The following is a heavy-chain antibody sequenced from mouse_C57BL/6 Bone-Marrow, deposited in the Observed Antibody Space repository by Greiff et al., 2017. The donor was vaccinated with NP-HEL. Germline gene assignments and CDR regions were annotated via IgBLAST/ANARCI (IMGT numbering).Heavy chain of an antibody. V-gene: IGHV1-81*01. CDR2: IYPRSGNT. D-gene: IGHD1-1*01. Sequence: QVQLQQSGAELARPGASVKLSCKASGYTFTSYGISWVKQRTGQGLEWIGEIYPRSGNTYYNEKFKGKATLTADKSSSPAYMELRSLTSEDSAVYICARWSTTVVEPLDDWGKGATLTVAS. CDR1: GYTFTSYG. CDR3: ARWSTTVVEPLDD. J-gene: IGHJ2*01.